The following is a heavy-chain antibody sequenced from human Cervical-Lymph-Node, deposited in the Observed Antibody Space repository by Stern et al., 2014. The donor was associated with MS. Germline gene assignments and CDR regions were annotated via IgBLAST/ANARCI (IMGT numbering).Heavy chain of an antibody. V-gene: IGHV1-46*03. CDR2: VNPTDGRT. J-gene: IGHJ1*01. Sequence: VQLGQSGAEVKKPGASVKVSCKASGDTFATYPIHWLRQAPGQGPVWMGIVNPTDGRTTYAQTFKGRVTMTRDTSTRTVYMELRSLRPEDTAMYFCANPLPYANWGQGTRVTVSS. CDR3: ANPLPYAN. CDR1: GDTFATYP. D-gene: IGHD4-17*01.